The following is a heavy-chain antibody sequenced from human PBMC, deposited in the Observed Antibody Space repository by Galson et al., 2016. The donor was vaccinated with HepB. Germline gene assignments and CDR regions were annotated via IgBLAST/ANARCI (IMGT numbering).Heavy chain of an antibody. J-gene: IGHJ6*02. D-gene: IGHD5-18*01. Sequence: SLRLSCAASGFNFHSYGIQWVRQAPGKGLEWVAVIWYDGCQKCYRDSVKGRFTISRDNSKNMVYLQMNSLRADDTAIYYWARDMLTYSYGYEPPLGYYYGMDVWGQGTTVIVSS. CDR3: ARDMLTYSYGYEPPLGYYYGMDV. CDR2: IWYDGCQK. CDR1: GFNFHSYG. V-gene: IGHV3-33*01.